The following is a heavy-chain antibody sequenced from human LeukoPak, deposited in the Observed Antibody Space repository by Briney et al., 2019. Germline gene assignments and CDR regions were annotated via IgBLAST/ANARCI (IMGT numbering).Heavy chain of an antibody. CDR1: GFTFSSYS. D-gene: IGHD2-15*01. J-gene: IGHJ6*02. CDR3: AKKLGGLYYYYGMDV. CDR2: ISSSSSTI. Sequence: GGSLRLSCAASGFTFSSYSMNWVRQAPGKGLEWVSYISSSSSTIYYADSVKGRFTISRDNSKNTLYLQMNSLRAEDTAVYYCAKKLGGLYYYYGMDVWGQGTTVTVSS. V-gene: IGHV3-48*01.